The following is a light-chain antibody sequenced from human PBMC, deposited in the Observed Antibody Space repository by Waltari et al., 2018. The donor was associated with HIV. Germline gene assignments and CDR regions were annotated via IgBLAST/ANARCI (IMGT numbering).Light chain of an antibody. CDR3: SSYTTIYTWV. CDR2: DFR. J-gene: IGLJ3*02. V-gene: IGLV2-14*01. Sequence: QSALTQPASVSGSPGPSTTISCTGTSSHIGAYNYTSWFHHHPPKAPTLIIFDFRYRPSGVSNRVSGSKSGNTASLTGSGLQAEDEADYYCSSYTTIYTWVFGGGTKLTVL. CDR1: SSHIGAYNY.